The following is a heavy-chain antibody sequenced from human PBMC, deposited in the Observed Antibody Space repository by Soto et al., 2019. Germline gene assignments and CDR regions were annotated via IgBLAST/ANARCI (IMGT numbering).Heavy chain of an antibody. Sequence: EVQLVESGGGLVQPGGSLRLSCAASGFTISSHYMNWVRQAPGKGLEWVSIIYGGGSTYYADSVKGRFTISRDTSKNTLYLQMNRLRAEDTAVYYCASSESKPRFDSWGQGTLVTVSS. CDR1: GFTISSHY. V-gene: IGHV3-66*01. CDR3: ASSESKPRFDS. J-gene: IGHJ4*02. D-gene: IGHD1-26*01. CDR2: IYGGGST.